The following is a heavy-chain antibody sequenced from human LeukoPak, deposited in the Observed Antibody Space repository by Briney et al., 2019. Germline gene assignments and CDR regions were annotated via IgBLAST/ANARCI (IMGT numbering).Heavy chain of an antibody. Sequence: SETLSLTCSVSGGSIGRNTDFWGWVRQSPGKGLEWIGSLSSSGSTYYNPSLKSRVTISVDTSQSQFSLKLSSVSAADTAVYYCARWFTGDVPYYYHFFDYWGQGTLVTVSS. D-gene: IGHD2-8*02. V-gene: IGHV4-39*07. CDR2: LSSSGST. CDR3: ARWFTGDVPYYYHFFDY. CDR1: GGSIGRNTDF. J-gene: IGHJ4*02.